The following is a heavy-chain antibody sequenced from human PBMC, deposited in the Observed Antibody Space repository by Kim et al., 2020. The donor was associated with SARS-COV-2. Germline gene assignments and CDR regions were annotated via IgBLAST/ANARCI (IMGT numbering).Heavy chain of an antibody. CDR1: GYTFTSYG. D-gene: IGHD1-26*01. CDR2: ISAYNGNT. Sequence: ASVKVSCKASGYTFTSYGISWVRQAPGQGLEWMGWISAYNGNTNYAQKLQGRVTMTTDTSTSTAYMELRSLRSDDTAVYYCARDTDFGQWDFYYYYGMDVWGQGTTVTVSS. CDR3: ARDTDFGQWDFYYYYGMDV. V-gene: IGHV1-18*01. J-gene: IGHJ6*02.